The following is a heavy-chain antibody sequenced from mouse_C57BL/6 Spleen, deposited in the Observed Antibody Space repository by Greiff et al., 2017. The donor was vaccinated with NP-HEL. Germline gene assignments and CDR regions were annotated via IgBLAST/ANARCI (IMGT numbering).Heavy chain of an antibody. CDR3: TGRATEGFFDY. Sequence: DVMLVESGGGLVQPGGSMKLSCVASGFTFSNYWMNWVRQSPEKGLEWVAQIRLKSDNYATHYAESVKGRFTISRDDSKSSVYLQMNNLRAEDTGIYYCTGRATEGFFDYWGQGTTLTVSS. D-gene: IGHD3-1*01. J-gene: IGHJ2*01. V-gene: IGHV6-3*01. CDR1: GFTFSNYW. CDR2: IRLKSDNYAT.